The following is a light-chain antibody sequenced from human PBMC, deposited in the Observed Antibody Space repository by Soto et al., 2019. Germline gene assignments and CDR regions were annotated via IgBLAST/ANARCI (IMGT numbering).Light chain of an antibody. Sequence: QSALTQPASVSGSPGQSITISCTGTSSDVGDYNYVSWYQQHPGKAPKVMIYDVSNRPSGVSNRFSGSKSGNTASLTNTGLQAEDEADYYCSSYTSSSTLVFGTGTKVTVL. CDR3: SSYTSSSTLV. CDR1: SSDVGDYNY. CDR2: DVS. J-gene: IGLJ1*01. V-gene: IGLV2-14*01.